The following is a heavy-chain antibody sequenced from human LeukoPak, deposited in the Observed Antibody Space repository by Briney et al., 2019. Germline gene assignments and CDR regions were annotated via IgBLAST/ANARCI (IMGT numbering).Heavy chain of an antibody. V-gene: IGHV1-18*01. Sequence: ASVKVSCKASGYAFTSYGISWVRQAPGQGLEWMGWISAYNGNTNYAQKLQGRVTMTTDTSTSTAYMELRSLRSDDTAVYYCARDMGYDFWGGYGDYWGQGTLVTVSS. CDR1: GYAFTSYG. D-gene: IGHD3-3*01. CDR2: ISAYNGNT. CDR3: ARDMGYDFWGGYGDY. J-gene: IGHJ4*02.